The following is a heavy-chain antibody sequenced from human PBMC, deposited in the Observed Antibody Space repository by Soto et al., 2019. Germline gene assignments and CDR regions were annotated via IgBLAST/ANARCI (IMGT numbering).Heavy chain of an antibody. CDR1: GYTFTGYY. CDR3: ARDTIAARPKDYYYYYGMDV. Sequence: GASVKVSCKASGYTFTGYYMHWVRQAPGQGLEWMGWINPNSGGTNYAQKFQGWVTMTRDTSISTAYMELSRLRSDDTAVYYCARDTIAARPKDYYYYYGMDVWGQGTTVTVSS. V-gene: IGHV1-2*04. D-gene: IGHD6-6*01. J-gene: IGHJ6*02. CDR2: INPNSGGT.